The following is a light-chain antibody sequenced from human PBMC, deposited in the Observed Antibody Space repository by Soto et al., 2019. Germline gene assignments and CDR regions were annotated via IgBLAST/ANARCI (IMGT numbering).Light chain of an antibody. CDR2: DAS. V-gene: IGKV3-11*01. CDR1: QSVTIY. CDR3: QQRSDWPLA. J-gene: IGKJ1*01. Sequence: EIVLTQSPATLSLSPGERATLSCRASQSVTIYLAWYQQKPGQAPRLLIYDASNRATGIPARLSGSGSGTDFTLTISSLELDDIALYYCQQRSDWPLAFGPGTKV.